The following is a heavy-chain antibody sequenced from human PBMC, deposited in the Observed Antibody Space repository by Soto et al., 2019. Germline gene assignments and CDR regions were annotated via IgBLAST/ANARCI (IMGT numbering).Heavy chain of an antibody. D-gene: IGHD4-17*01. CDR1: GGSISSGGYY. J-gene: IGHJ4*02. CDR2: IYDSGST. V-gene: IGHV4-31*03. Sequence: QVQLQESGPGLVKPSQTLSLTFTVSGGSISSGGYYWSWIRQHPGKGLEWIGYIYDSGSTYYDPSLKSRVTISVDTSKNQSALKLSSVTAADTAVYYCAIGDYGLFDYWGQGTLVTVSS. CDR3: AIGDYGLFDY.